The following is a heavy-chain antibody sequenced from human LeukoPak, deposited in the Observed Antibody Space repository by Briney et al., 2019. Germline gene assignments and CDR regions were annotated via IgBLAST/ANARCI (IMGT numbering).Heavy chain of an antibody. CDR3: ARYQPLLYDYYYYMDV. V-gene: IGHV4-61*02. Sequence: PSQTLSLTCTVSGGSISSGSYYWSWIRQPAGKGLEWIGRIYTSGSTNYNPSLKSRVTISVDTSKNQFSLKLSSVTAADTAVYYCARYQPLLYDYYYYMDVWGKGTTVTVSS. J-gene: IGHJ6*03. D-gene: IGHD2-2*01. CDR2: IYTSGST. CDR1: GGSISSGSYY.